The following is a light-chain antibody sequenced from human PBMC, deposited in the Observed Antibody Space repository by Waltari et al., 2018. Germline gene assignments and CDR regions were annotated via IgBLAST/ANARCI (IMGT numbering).Light chain of an antibody. J-gene: IGLJ3*02. CDR2: VNSDGSH. CDR3: ETGGHGTWV. CDR1: SGHSSTI. Sequence: QLVLTQSPSASASLGASVKLTCTLSSGHSSTIIAWLKQQPGKGPRYLMKVNSDGSHRKGDDIPDRFSGSSSGAERYLTIASLQSEDEADYYCETGGHGTWVFGGGTKLTVL. V-gene: IGLV4-69*01.